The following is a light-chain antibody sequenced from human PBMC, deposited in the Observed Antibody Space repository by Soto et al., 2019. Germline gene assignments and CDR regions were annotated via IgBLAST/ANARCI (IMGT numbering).Light chain of an antibody. CDR2: GAS. J-gene: IGKJ5*01. CDR1: QSVSSSY. Sequence: EIVLTQSPGTLSLSPGERATLSCRASQSVSSSYLAWYQQKPGQAPRLLIYGASSRATGIPDRFSGSGSGTDFTLTISRLEPEDSGVYYCQQRWRWPSNTFGQGTRLEIK. V-gene: IGKV3-20*01. CDR3: QQRWRWPSNT.